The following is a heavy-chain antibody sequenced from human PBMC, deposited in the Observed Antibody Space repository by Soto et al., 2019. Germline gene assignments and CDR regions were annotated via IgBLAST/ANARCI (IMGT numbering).Heavy chain of an antibody. CDR1: GDSISTYY. CDR2: IYYGGST. Sequence: QVQLQESGPGLVKPSETLSLTCTVSGDSISTYYWTWIRQSPGKGLEWIAFIYYGGSTNYNPSLKSRVTISVDTSKNQFFLKLNSVTAADTAVYYCARPGRDWGSLDYWGQGTLVTVSS. CDR3: ARPGRDWGSLDY. D-gene: IGHD7-27*01. V-gene: IGHV4-59*08. J-gene: IGHJ4*02.